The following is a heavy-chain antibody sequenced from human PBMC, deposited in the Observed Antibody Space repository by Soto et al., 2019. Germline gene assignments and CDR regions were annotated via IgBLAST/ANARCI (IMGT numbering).Heavy chain of an antibody. V-gene: IGHV3-23*01. Sequence: GSLRLSCAASGFTFSNYAMSWVRQAPGKGLEWVSAISGSGGSTYYADSVKGRFTISRDNSKSTLYLQMNSLRAEDTAVYYCAKFSYNWNYVYYMDVWGKGTTVTVSS. CDR2: ISGSGGST. D-gene: IGHD1-20*01. J-gene: IGHJ6*03. CDR1: GFTFSNYA. CDR3: AKFSYNWNYVYYMDV.